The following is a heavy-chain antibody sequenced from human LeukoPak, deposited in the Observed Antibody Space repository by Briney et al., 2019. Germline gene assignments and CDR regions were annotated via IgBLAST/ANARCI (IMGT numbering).Heavy chain of an antibody. J-gene: IGHJ4*02. D-gene: IGHD5-18*01. CDR3: ARHGYGYRGYY. V-gene: IGHV4-34*01. Sequence: PSETLSLTCTVSGGSISSYYWSWIRQPPGKGLEWIGEINHSGSTNYNPSLKSRVTISVDTSKNQFSLKLSSVTAADTAVYYCARHGYGYRGYYWGQGTLVTVSS. CDR1: GGSISSYY. CDR2: INHSGST.